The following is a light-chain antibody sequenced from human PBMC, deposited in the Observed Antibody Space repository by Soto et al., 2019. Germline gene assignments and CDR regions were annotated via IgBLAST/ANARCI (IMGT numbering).Light chain of an antibody. CDR3: QQYGSL. Sequence: EIVLTQSPGTLSLSPGERATLSCRASQSVSSSYLAWYQQKPGQAPRLLIYGASSGATGIPDRFSGSGSGTDFPLTISSLEPEDFAVYYCQQYGSLFGQGTRLEIK. J-gene: IGKJ5*01. CDR2: GAS. CDR1: QSVSSSY. V-gene: IGKV3-20*01.